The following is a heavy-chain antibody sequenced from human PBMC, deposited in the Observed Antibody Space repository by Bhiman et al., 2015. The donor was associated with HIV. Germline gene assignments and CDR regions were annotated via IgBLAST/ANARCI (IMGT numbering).Heavy chain of an antibody. CDR2: ISSSSSYI. J-gene: IGHJ5*02. Sequence: EVQLVESGGGLVKPGGSLRLSCAASGFTFSIYSMNWVRQAPGKGLEWVSSISSSSSYIYYADSLKGRFTISRDNAKNSLYLQMNSLRAEDTAVYYCARGSSSALSAERFDPWGQGTLVTVSS. D-gene: IGHD6-6*01. V-gene: IGHV3-21*06. CDR3: ARGSSSALSAERFDP. CDR1: GFTFSIYS.